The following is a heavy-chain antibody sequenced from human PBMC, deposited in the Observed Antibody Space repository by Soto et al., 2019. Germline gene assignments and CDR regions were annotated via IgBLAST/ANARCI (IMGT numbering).Heavy chain of an antibody. J-gene: IGHJ4*02. V-gene: IGHV2-5*02. CDR1: GFSLSTSGVG. D-gene: IGHD4-17*01. CDR3: AHHTEYGDYLGY. Sequence: QITLKESGPTLVKPTQTLTLTCTFSGFSLSTSGVGVGWIRQPPGKALEWLGLIYWDDDKRYSPSLKSRLTITKDTSKNQVVLTMTNMDPVDTATYYCAHHTEYGDYLGYWGQGTLVTVSS. CDR2: IYWDDDK.